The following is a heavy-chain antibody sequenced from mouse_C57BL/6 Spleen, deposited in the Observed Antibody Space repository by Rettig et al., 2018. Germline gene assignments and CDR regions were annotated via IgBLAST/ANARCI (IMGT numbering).Heavy chain of an antibody. Sequence: QVQLQQPGAELVRPGTSVKLSCKASGYTFTSYWMHWVKQRPGQGLEWIGVIDPSDSYTNYNQKFKGKATLTVDTSSRTAYMQLSSLTSEDSAVYYCARETMITTEFAYGGQGTLVTVSA. V-gene: IGHV1-59*01. CDR3: ARETMITTEFAY. CDR1: GYTFTSYW. J-gene: IGHJ3*01. CDR2: IDPSDSYT. D-gene: IGHD2-4*01.